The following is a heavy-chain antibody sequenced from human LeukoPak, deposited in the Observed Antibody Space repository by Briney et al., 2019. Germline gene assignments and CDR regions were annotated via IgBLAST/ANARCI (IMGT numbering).Heavy chain of an antibody. CDR3: ARDSTYTSAWGTPDY. D-gene: IGHD6-19*01. Sequence: PGGSLRLSCAASGFSLSGFWMSWVRQGPGKGLEWVANIRQDGDEKYYVDSVKGRCTISRDNAKNSLFLQMNSLRTEDTAVYYCARDSTYTSAWGTPDYWGQGTLVTVFS. J-gene: IGHJ4*02. CDR1: GFSLSGFW. V-gene: IGHV3-7*01. CDR2: IRQDGDEK.